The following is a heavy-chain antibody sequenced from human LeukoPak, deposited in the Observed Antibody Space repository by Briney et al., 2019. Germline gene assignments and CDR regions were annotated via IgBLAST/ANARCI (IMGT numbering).Heavy chain of an antibody. CDR2: INSDGSTT. J-gene: IGHJ4*02. Sequence: GGSLRLSCLASGFTFSNNWMHWVRQAPGKGLVWVSRINSDGSTTTYADSVKGRFTISRDNAKNTLYLQMNSLRAEDTAVYYCARGYIYGYDCWGQGALVTVSS. D-gene: IGHD5-18*01. CDR3: ARGYIYGYDC. CDR1: GFTFSNNW. V-gene: IGHV3-74*01.